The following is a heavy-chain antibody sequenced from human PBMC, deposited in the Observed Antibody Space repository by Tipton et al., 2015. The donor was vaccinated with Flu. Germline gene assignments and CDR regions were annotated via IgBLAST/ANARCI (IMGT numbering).Heavy chain of an antibody. Sequence: QLVQSGAEVKKPGASVKVSCKASGYTFTSYGISWVRQAPGQGLEWMGWISAYNGNTNYAQKLQGRVTMTTDTSTSTAYMELRSLRSADPAVFYCAREGVVVTDAQGVGYFYYGMDVWGQGTTVPVSS. CDR3: AREGVVVTDAQGVGYFYYGMDV. J-gene: IGHJ6*02. D-gene: IGHD2-21*02. CDR2: ISAYNGNT. CDR1: GYTFTSYG. V-gene: IGHV1-18*01.